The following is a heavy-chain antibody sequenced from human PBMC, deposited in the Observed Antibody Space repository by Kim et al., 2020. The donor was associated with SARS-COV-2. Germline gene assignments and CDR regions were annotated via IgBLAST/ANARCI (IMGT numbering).Heavy chain of an antibody. V-gene: IGHV4-4*02. D-gene: IGHD2-21*02. CDR1: GGSISSSNW. CDR3: ARGEAYCGGDCSLYYYYGMDV. J-gene: IGHJ6*02. CDR2: IYHSGST. Sequence: SETLSLTCAVSGGSISSSNWWSWVRQPPGKGLEWIGEIYHSGSTNYNPSLKSRVTISVDKSKNQFSLKLSSVTAADTAVYYCARGEAYCGGDCSLYYYYGMDVWGQGTTVTVSS.